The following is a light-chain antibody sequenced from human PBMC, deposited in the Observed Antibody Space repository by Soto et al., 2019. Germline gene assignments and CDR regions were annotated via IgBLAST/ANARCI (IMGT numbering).Light chain of an antibody. CDR3: CSSAGTYTSV. CDR1: SSDVGGYNY. V-gene: IGLV2-11*01. CDR2: DVS. Sequence: QSALTQPRSVSGCPGQSVTISCTGTSSDVGGYNYVSWYQQHPGKAPKLMIYDVSKRPSGVPDRFSGSKSGNTASLTISGLQAEDEADYYCCSSAGTYTSVFGGGTKLTVL. J-gene: IGLJ3*02.